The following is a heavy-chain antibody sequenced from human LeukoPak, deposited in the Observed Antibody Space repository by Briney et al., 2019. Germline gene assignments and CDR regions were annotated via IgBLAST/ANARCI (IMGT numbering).Heavy chain of an antibody. Sequence: SVKVSCKASGGTFSSYAISWVRQAPGQGLEWMGGIIPIFGTANYAQKFQGRVTITANESTSTAYMELSSLRSEDTAVYYCARVGPGGSCPGDWGQGTLVTVSS. J-gene: IGHJ4*02. D-gene: IGHD2-15*01. V-gene: IGHV1-69*13. CDR2: IIPIFGTA. CDR3: ARVGPGGSCPGD. CDR1: GGTFSSYA.